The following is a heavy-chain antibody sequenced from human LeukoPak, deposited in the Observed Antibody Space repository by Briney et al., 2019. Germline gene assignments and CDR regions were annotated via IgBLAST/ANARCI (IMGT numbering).Heavy chain of an antibody. CDR1: GFSFSYYG. V-gene: IGHV3-33*08. Sequence: PGKSLRLSCEVSGFSFSYYGMHWVRQAPGKGLEWVAEIWHGGRDKYYADSVKGRFTISRDDSENTLYLQMNSLRAEDTAVYYCAREGWFGELSPDAFDIWGQGTMVTVSS. CDR2: IWHGGRDK. CDR3: AREGWFGELSPDAFDI. D-gene: IGHD3-10*01. J-gene: IGHJ3*02.